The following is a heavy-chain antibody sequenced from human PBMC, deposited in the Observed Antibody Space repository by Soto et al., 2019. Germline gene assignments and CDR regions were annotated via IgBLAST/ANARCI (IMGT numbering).Heavy chain of an antibody. CDR3: ARDRPARASGYPLSPPYYYYVMDV. Sequence: QVQLQESAPGLVKPSETLSLTCTVSGGSISSYCGSWIRQPPGKGMEWIGYIYYNGSTNYNPSLKSRVTISVDTSKNQFALKLSSVTAADTAVYYCARDRPARASGYPLSPPYYYYVMDVWGQGTTVTVSS. J-gene: IGHJ6*02. D-gene: IGHD5-12*01. V-gene: IGHV4-59*01. CDR2: IYYNGST. CDR1: GGSISSYC.